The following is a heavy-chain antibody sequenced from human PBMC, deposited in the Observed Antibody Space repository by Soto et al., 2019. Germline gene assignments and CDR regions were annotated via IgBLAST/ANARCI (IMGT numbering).Heavy chain of an antibody. J-gene: IGHJ4*02. CDR2: ISHNGGRT. Sequence: PGGSLRLSCAASGFTFSNKAMTWVRQAPGKGLEWVSVISHNGGRTIYADSVKGRFTISRDNSKNTLYLQMNSLGAEDTALYYCASRPDNWDLGPLDFCGQGTLVTVSS. CDR3: ASRPDNWDLGPLDF. CDR1: GFTFSNKA. V-gene: IGHV3-23*01. D-gene: IGHD1-1*01.